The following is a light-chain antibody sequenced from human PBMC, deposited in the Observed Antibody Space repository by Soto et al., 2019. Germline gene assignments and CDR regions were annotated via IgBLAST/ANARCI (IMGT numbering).Light chain of an antibody. CDR1: QSISSY. V-gene: IGKV1-39*01. J-gene: IGKJ1*01. CDR3: QQSYSTPRT. Sequence: TQSPSSLSASVGDRVTITCRASQSISSYLNWYQQKPGKAPKLLIYAASSLQSGVPSRFSGSGSGTDFTLTISSLQPEDFATYYCQQSYSTPRTFGQGTKVEIK. CDR2: AAS.